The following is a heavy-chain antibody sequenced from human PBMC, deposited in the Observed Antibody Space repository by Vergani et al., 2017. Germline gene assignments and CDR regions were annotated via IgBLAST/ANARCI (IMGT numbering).Heavy chain of an antibody. CDR1: GFTLSNYD. CDR3: AKHFRGWGIDY. D-gene: IGHD3-16*01. CDR2: IQFDGSNQ. V-gene: IGHV3-30*02. J-gene: IGHJ4*02. Sequence: QVQLVESGGGLVKPGGSLRLSCATSGFTLSNYDMQWIGQGPGKGLEFVAFIQFDGSNQYYADSVKGRFTLSRDFSKNTLYLQMNSLRTDDTATYYCAKHFRGWGIDYWGQGTQVIVSS.